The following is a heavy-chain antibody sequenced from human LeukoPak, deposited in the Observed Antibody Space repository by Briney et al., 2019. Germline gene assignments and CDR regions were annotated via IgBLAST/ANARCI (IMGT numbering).Heavy chain of an antibody. CDR1: GGSISSGSYY. Sequence: PSETLSLTCTVSGGSISSGSYYSSWIRQPAGKGLEWIGRIYTSGSTNYNPSLKSRVTISVDTSKNQFSLKLSSVTAADTAVYYCARGGELGTHYYYYYMDVWGKGTTVTVSS. D-gene: IGHD3-10*01. J-gene: IGHJ6*03. V-gene: IGHV4-61*02. CDR3: ARGGELGTHYYYYYMDV. CDR2: IYTSGST.